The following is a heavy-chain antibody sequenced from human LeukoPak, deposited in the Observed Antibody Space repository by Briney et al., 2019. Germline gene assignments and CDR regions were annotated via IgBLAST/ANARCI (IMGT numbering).Heavy chain of an antibody. CDR2: IKNDGSEK. V-gene: IGHV3-7*01. D-gene: IGHD6-13*01. Sequence: PGGSLRLSCAASGFTFSSYAMSWVRQPPGKGLEWVANIKNDGSEKYYVDSVKGRFTISRDNAKNSLYLRMNSLRAEDTAVYYCARVGTAEGTLEDYWGQGTLVTVSS. CDR3: ARVGTAEGTLEDY. CDR1: GFTFSSYA. J-gene: IGHJ4*02.